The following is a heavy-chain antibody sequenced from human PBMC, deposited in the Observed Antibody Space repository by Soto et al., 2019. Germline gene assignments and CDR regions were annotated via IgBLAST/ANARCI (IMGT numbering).Heavy chain of an antibody. D-gene: IGHD6-19*01. CDR2: IYYSGST. V-gene: IGHV4-59*12. Sequence: SETLSLTCTVSGGSISSYYWSWIRQPPGKGLEWIGYIYYSGSTNYNPSLKSRVTISVDTSKNQFSLNLNSVTAADTAVYYCARGNPRIAVAGMPPDRIPNNDYYGMDVWGQGTTVTVSS. J-gene: IGHJ6*02. CDR1: GGSISSYY. CDR3: ARGNPRIAVAGMPPDRIPNNDYYGMDV.